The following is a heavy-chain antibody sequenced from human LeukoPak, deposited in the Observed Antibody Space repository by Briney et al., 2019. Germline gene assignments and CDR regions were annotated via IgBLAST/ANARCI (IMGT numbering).Heavy chain of an antibody. V-gene: IGHV1-24*01. CDR2: FDPEDGET. D-gene: IGHD5-12*01. Sequence: ASVKVSCKVSGYTLTELSMHWVRQAPGKGPEWLGGFDPEDGETIYAQKFQGRVTMTEDTSTDTAYMELSSLRSEDTAVYYCATDSSGYDPAPDAFDIWGQGTMVAVSS. CDR1: GYTLTELS. CDR3: ATDSSGYDPAPDAFDI. J-gene: IGHJ3*02.